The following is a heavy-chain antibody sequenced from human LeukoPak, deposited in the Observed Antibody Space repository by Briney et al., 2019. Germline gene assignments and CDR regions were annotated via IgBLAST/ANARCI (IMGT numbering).Heavy chain of an antibody. CDR3: AREVRGVISEYYYYYMDV. CDR2: IYTSGST. V-gene: IGHV4-4*09. CDR1: GGSISSYY. D-gene: IGHD3-10*01. J-gene: IGHJ6*03. Sequence: PSETLSLTCTVSGGSISSYYWSWIRQPPGKGLEWIGYIYTSGSTNYNPSLKSRVTISVDTSKNQFSLKLSSVTAADTAVYYCAREVRGVISEYYYYYMDVWDKGTTVTVSS.